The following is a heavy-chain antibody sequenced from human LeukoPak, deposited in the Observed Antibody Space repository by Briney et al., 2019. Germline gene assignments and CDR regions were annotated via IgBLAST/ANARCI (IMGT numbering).Heavy chain of an antibody. Sequence: PGGSLRLSCAASGFTFDDYAMHWVRQAPGKGLEWVPLISGDGDSTYYADSVKGRFTISRDNSKNSLYLQMNSLRTEDTALYYCAKDKKGIAAAGNHYYGMDVWGQGTTVTVSS. CDR2: ISGDGDST. J-gene: IGHJ6*02. V-gene: IGHV3-43*02. CDR1: GFTFDDYA. CDR3: AKDKKGIAAAGNHYYGMDV. D-gene: IGHD6-13*01.